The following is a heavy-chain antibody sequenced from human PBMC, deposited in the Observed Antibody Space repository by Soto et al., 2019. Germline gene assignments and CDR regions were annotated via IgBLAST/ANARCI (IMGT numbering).Heavy chain of an antibody. CDR1: GLTISRKKY. J-gene: IGHJ3*01. Sequence: DVQLVESAGGLIQPGESLRLSCAAFGLTISRKKYVAWVRQAPGKGLEWVSALYDVDGSFYADSVKGRFTTSSDSSKTTVYLQMNDLRPDDTAVYYCATWHEREHPYDVWGQGTTVTVS. V-gene: IGHV3-53*01. CDR2: LYDVDGS. D-gene: IGHD1-1*01. CDR3: ATWHEREHPYDV.